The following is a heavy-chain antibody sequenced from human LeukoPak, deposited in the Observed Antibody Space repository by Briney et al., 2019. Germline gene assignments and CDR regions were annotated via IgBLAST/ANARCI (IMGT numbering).Heavy chain of an antibody. J-gene: IGHJ4*02. CDR2: IIPIFGTA. V-gene: IGHV1-69*05. D-gene: IGHD6-13*01. CDR1: GGTFSSYA. Sequence: ASVKVSFKASGGTFSSYAISWVRQAPGQGLEWMGGIIPIFGTANYAQKFQGRVTITTDESTSTAYMELSSLRSEDTAVYYCASAIAAAGPLPIDYWGQGTLVTVSS. CDR3: ASAIAAAGPLPIDY.